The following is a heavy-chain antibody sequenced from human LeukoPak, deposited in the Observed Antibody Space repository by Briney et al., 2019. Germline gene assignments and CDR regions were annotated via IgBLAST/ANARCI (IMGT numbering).Heavy chain of an antibody. D-gene: IGHD3-22*01. Sequence: GESLKISCKGSGYSFTSYWIGWVRQMPGKGLEWMGIIYPGDSDTRCSPSFQGQVTISADKSISTAYLQWSSLKASDTAMYYCVKLDTYYYDSSGYYYFDYWGQGTLVTVSS. J-gene: IGHJ4*02. V-gene: IGHV5-51*01. CDR1: GYSFTSYW. CDR2: IYPGDSDT. CDR3: VKLDTYYYDSSGYYYFDY.